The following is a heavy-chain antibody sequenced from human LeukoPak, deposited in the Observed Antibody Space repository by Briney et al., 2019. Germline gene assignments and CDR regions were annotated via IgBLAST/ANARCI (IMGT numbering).Heavy chain of an antibody. J-gene: IGHJ6*02. CDR2: IYYSGST. V-gene: IGHV4-59*01. CDR1: GGSISSSY. Sequence: SETLSLTCTVSGGSISSSYWSWIRQPPGKGLEWIGYIYYSGSTKYNPSLKSRVTISLDTSKNQFSLKLTSVTAADTAVYYCAKILTGTGSTMDVWGQGATVTVSS. CDR3: AKILTGTGSTMDV. D-gene: IGHD1-20*01.